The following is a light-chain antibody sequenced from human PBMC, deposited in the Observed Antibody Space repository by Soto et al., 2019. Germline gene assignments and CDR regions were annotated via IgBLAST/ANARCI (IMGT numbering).Light chain of an antibody. Sequence: EIVLTQSPATLSLSPGERATLSCRASQSVSSYLAWYQQKPNQAPRLLIYDASNRATGIPARFSGSGSGTDFTLTISSLEPEDFAVYYCQQRSNWPPTFGQGTKVEI. CDR3: QQRSNWPPT. CDR2: DAS. J-gene: IGKJ1*01. V-gene: IGKV3-11*01. CDR1: QSVSSY.